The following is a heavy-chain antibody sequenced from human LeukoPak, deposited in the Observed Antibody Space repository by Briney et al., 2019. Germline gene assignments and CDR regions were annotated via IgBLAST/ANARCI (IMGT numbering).Heavy chain of an antibody. V-gene: IGHV3-23*01. CDR2: ISGSGLSI. CDR1: GFSFTSYG. J-gene: IGHJ5*02. D-gene: IGHD6-13*01. CDR3: AKDGDSSTWYYPYSWFDP. Sequence: GGSLRLSCAAYGFSFTSYGMSWVRQAPGKGLEWVSAISGSGLSIYYADSVKGRFTISRDNSKNTLYLQMSSLRAEDTAVYYCAKDGDSSTWYYPYSWFDPWGQGTLVTVSP.